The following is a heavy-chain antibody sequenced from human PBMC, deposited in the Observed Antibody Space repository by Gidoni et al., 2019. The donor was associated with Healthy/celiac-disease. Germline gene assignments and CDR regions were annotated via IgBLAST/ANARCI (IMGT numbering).Heavy chain of an antibody. D-gene: IGHD6-6*01. CDR2: ISSSSSYT. CDR3: ARTYSSRRKAARPSLYGMDV. CDR1: GFTFSDYY. J-gene: IGHJ6*02. V-gene: IGHV3-11*06. Sequence: QVQLVESGGGLVKPGGSLRLSCAASGFTFSDYYMSRIRQAPGKGLEWVSYISSSSSYTNYADSVKGRFTISRDNAKNSLYLQMNSLRAEDTAVYYCARTYSSRRKAARPSLYGMDVWGQGTTVTVSS.